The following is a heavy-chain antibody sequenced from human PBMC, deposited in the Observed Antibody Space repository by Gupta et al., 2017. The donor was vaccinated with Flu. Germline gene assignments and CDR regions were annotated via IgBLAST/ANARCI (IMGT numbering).Heavy chain of an antibody. CDR3: ARVCECSGDSNEAFDI. CDR2: INSDGSST. CDR1: GFTFSSYW. J-gene: IGHJ3*02. Sequence: EVQLVESGGGLVQPGGSLRLSCAASGFTFSSYWMHWVRQAPGKGLVGVSRINSDGSSTRYADSVKGRVTISRDNAKNTRDLQRNSMRAEETAVYYCARVCECSGDSNEAFDIGGQGTMVTVYS. V-gene: IGHV3-74*01. D-gene: IGHD2-21*01.